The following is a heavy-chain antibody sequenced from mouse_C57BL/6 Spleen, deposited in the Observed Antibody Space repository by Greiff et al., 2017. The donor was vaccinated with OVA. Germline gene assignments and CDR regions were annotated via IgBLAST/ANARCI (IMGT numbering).Heavy chain of an antibody. Sequence: QVQLQQPGAELVMPGASVKLSCKASGYTFTSYWMHWVKQSPGQGLEWIGAIDPSDSYTNYNQKFKGKSTLTVDKSSSTVYMQLSSLTSEDSAVYYCARPGLGAMDYWGQGTSVTVSS. CDR1: GYTFTSYW. CDR3: ARPGLGAMDY. CDR2: IDPSDSYT. D-gene: IGHD4-1*01. J-gene: IGHJ4*01. V-gene: IGHV1-69*01.